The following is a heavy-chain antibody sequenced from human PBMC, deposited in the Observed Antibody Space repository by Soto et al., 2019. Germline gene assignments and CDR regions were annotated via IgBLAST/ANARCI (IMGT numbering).Heavy chain of an antibody. J-gene: IGHJ4*02. V-gene: IGHV3-74*01. CDR2: INSDGTRT. Sequence: HPGGSLRLSCAASGFTFSNYWMHWVHQAPGKGLVSVSRINSDGTRTSYADSVKGRFTISRDNAKNTLYLQMNSLRAEDTAVYYCARAYSSTDYWGQGTLVTVSS. CDR1: GFTFSNYW. CDR3: ARAYSSTDY. D-gene: IGHD6-13*01.